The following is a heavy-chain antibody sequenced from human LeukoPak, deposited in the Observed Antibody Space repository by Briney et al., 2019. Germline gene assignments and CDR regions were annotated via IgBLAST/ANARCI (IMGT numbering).Heavy chain of an antibody. Sequence: RGSLRLSCAASGFIFSNYDMNWVRQAPGKGLEWVSFISSGGSTIFYADSVKGRFTISRDDAKNSLYVQMNNLRVEDTAVYYCARDENGDSDFDLWGRGTLVTVSS. CDR1: GFIFSNYD. V-gene: IGHV3-48*01. CDR2: ISSGGSTI. CDR3: ARDENGDSDFDL. D-gene: IGHD5-12*01. J-gene: IGHJ2*01.